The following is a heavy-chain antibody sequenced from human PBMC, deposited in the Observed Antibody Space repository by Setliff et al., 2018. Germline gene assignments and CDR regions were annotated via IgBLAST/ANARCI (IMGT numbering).Heavy chain of an antibody. CDR3: ARVSGTSGWLRKDPHFFYYYMDV. J-gene: IGHJ6*03. D-gene: IGHD6-19*01. CDR2: INRRGST. CDR1: GGSVNSGYDN. V-gene: IGHV4-61*09. Sequence: ASETLSLTCTVSGGSVNSGYDNWNWLRQPAGKGLEWIGHINRRGSTNFSPSLKSRVTISLDTSKNQFSLNLTSVTAADTAVYFCARVSGTSGWLRKDPHFFYYYMDVWGAGTSVTV.